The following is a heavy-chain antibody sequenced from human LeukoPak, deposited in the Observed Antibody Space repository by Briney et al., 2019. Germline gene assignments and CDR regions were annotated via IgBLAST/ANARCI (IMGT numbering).Heavy chain of an antibody. J-gene: IGHJ5*02. V-gene: IGHV3-30*02. CDR1: GFTFSSYG. D-gene: IGHD3-22*01. CDR3: AKGWLSYYYDSSGYCNVDNWFDP. Sequence: GGSLRLSCAASGFTFSSYGMHWVRQAPGKGLEWVAFIRYDGSNKYYADSVKGRFTISRDNSKSTLYLQMNSLRAEDTAVYYCAKGWLSYYYDSSGYCNVDNWFDPWGQGTLVTVSS. CDR2: IRYDGSNK.